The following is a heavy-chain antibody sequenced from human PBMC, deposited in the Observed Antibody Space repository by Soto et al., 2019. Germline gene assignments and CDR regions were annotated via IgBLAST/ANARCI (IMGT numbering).Heavy chain of an antibody. Sequence: LRLSCAASGFTFSSYGMHWVRQAPGKGLEWVAVISYDGSNKYYADSVKGRFTISRDNSKNTLYLQMNSLRAEDTAVYYCAKDLAVYSRRHYYYGMDVWGQGTTVTVSS. CDR2: ISYDGSNK. CDR3: AKDLAVYSRRHYYYGMDV. D-gene: IGHD6-13*01. V-gene: IGHV3-30*18. J-gene: IGHJ6*02. CDR1: GFTFSSYG.